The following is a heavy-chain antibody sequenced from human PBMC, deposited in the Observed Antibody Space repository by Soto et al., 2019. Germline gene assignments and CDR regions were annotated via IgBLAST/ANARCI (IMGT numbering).Heavy chain of an antibody. CDR2: ISWNSGSI. J-gene: IGHJ5*02. Sequence: GGSLRLSCAASGFTFDDYAMHWVRQAPGKGLEWVSGISWNSGSIGYADSVKGRFTISRDNAKNSLYLQMNSLRAEDTALYYCAKSGFSYCSSTSCYGNWFDPWGQGTLVTVSS. D-gene: IGHD2-2*01. CDR3: AKSGFSYCSSTSCYGNWFDP. V-gene: IGHV3-9*01. CDR1: GFTFDDYA.